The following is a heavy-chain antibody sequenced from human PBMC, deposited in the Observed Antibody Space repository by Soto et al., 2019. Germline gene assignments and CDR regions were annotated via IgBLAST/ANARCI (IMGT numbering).Heavy chain of an antibody. Sequence: ASVKVSCKASGYDFAAYDINWVRQASGQGLEWMGWMNPINGATGSARRFQGRVSMTRNTATGTAYLELTSLRSDDSAVYYCGRGPSPRSPAGGTHYYYARDVWG. V-gene: IGHV1-8*02. CDR1: GYDFAAYD. CDR3: GRGPSPRSPAGGTHYYYARDV. D-gene: IGHD6-13*01. J-gene: IGHJ6*02. CDR2: MNPINGAT.